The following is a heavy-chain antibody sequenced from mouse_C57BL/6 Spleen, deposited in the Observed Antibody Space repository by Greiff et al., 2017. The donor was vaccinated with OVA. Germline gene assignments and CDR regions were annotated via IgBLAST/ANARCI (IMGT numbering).Heavy chain of an antibody. V-gene: IGHV2-2*01. CDR1: GFSLTSYG. Sequence: VQLVESGPGLVQPSQSLSITCTVSGFSLTSYGVHWVRQSPGKGLEWLGVIWSGGSTDYNAAFISRLSISKDNSKSQVFFKMNSLQADDTAIYDCARNGLRRATAFAYWGQGTLVTVSA. CDR2: IWSGGST. J-gene: IGHJ3*01. CDR3: ARNGLRRATAFAY. D-gene: IGHD2-4*01.